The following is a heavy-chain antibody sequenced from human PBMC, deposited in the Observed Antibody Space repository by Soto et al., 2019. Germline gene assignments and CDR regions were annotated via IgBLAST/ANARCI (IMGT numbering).Heavy chain of an antibody. V-gene: IGHV3-30*18. D-gene: IGHD3-16*01. J-gene: IGHJ4*02. CDR1: GFSFSTYG. CDR2: ISYDGSDE. Sequence: QVQLVESGGGVVQPGGSLRLSCAASGFSFSTYGLHWVRQAPGRGLEWVAVISYDGSDEYYTDSVQGRFTVSRDNPKNTLYLQMHSLRTEDTAVYYCAKERSGGLVDYWGQGTLVIVSS. CDR3: AKERSGGLVDY.